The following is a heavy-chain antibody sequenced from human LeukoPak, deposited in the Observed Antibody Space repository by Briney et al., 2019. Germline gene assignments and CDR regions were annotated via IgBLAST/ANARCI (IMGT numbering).Heavy chain of an antibody. CDR1: GYTFTSYG. J-gene: IGHJ4*02. D-gene: IGHD3-16*01. CDR2: ISAYNGNT. CDR3: ARDNDSRDPPHFDY. V-gene: IGHV1-18*01. Sequence: ASVKVSCKASGYTFTSYGISWVRQAPGQGLEWMGWISAYNGNTNYAQKLQGRVTMTTDTSTSTAYMELRSLRSDDTAVYYCARDNDSRDPPHFDYWGQGTLVTVSS.